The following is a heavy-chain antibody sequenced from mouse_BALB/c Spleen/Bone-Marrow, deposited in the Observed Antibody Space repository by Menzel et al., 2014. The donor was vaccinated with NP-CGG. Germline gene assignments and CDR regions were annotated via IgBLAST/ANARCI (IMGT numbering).Heavy chain of an antibody. CDR1: GDPITSGY. CDR2: ISHSGST. CDR3: ARDYGSSFDY. J-gene: IGHJ2*01. D-gene: IGHD1-1*01. V-gene: IGHV3-8*02. Sequence: EVQRVESGPSLVKPSQTLSLTCSVTGDPITSGYWNWIRKFPGNKFEYMGYISHSGSTYYNPSLKSRISITRDTSKNQFYLQLNSVTTEDTATYYCARDYGSSFDYWGQGTTLTVSS.